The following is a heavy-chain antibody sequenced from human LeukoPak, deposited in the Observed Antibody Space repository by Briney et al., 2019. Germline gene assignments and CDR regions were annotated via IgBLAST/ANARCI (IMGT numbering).Heavy chain of an antibody. CDR3: ARVYSGEYYYYYYMDV. V-gene: IGHV1-18*01. Sequence: GASVKVSCKASGYTFTSYGISWVRQAPGQGLEWMGWISAYNGHTNYAQELQGRVTMTADTSTSTAYMELRSLRSDDTAVYYCARVYSGEYYYYYYMDVWGKGTTVTVSS. CDR2: ISAYNGHT. CDR1: GYTFTSYG. J-gene: IGHJ6*03. D-gene: IGHD2-15*01.